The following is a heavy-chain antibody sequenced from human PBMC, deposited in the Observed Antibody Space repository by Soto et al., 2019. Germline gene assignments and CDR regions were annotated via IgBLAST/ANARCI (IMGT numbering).Heavy chain of an antibody. Sequence: GESLKISCAASGFTFSSYWLHWVRQAPGKGLVWVSRISNDGTDTTYADSVKGRFTISRDNAKNTLYLQMNSLRAEDTAVYYCARVYCSSTSCSYFDYWGQGTLVTVSS. D-gene: IGHD2-2*01. J-gene: IGHJ4*02. CDR1: GFTFSSYW. CDR3: ARVYCSSTSCSYFDY. CDR2: ISNDGTDT. V-gene: IGHV3-74*01.